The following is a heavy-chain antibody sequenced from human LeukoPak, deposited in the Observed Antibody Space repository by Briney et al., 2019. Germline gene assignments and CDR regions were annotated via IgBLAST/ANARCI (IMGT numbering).Heavy chain of an antibody. J-gene: IGHJ4*02. V-gene: IGHV3-23*01. CDR2: ISGSGGST. D-gene: IGHD1-26*01. CDR3: AKSKVGARGIIDY. Sequence: GGSLRLSCAASGFTLCTYVMSWVRQAPGGGLEWVSAISGSGGSTYYADSVKGRFTISRDNSKNTLYLQMNSLRAEDTAVYYCAKSKVGARGIIDYWGQGTLVTVSS. CDR1: GFTLCTYV.